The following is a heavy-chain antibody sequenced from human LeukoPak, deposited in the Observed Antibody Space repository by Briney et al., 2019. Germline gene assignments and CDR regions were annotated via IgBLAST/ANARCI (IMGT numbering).Heavy chain of an antibody. J-gene: IGHJ5*02. D-gene: IGHD3-3*01. V-gene: IGHV3-21*01. Sequence: GGSLRLSCAASGFTFSSYSMNWVRQAPGKGLEWVSSISSSSYIYYADSVKGRFTISRDNAKNSLYLQMNSLRAEDTAVYYCARDGVYYDFWSVNWFDPWGQGTLVTVSS. CDR1: GFTFSSYS. CDR3: ARDGVYYDFWSVNWFDP. CDR2: ISSSSYI.